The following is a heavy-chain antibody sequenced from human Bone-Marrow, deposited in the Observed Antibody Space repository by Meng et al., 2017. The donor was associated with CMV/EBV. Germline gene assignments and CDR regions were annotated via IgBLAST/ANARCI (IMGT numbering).Heavy chain of an antibody. CDR1: GGTFTSSD. J-gene: IGHJ4*02. V-gene: IGHV1-18*01. D-gene: IGHD2-15*01. CDR2: ISAYNGYT. Sequence: ASVKVSCKASGGTFTSSDISWVRQAPGQGLEWMGWISAYNGYTSYAQKLQGRVTVTTDTSTTTAYMEVRSLRSDDTAVYYCARGSKHQVARRFFDYWGQGTLVTVSS. CDR3: ARGSKHQVARRFFDY.